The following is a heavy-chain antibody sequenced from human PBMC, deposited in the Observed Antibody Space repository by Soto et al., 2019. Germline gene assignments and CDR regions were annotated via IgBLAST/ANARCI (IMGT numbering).Heavy chain of an antibody. CDR2: ISGSGGST. V-gene: IGHV3-23*01. CDR1: GFTFSSYA. J-gene: IGHJ2*01. Sequence: EVQLLESGGGLVQPGGSLRLSCAASGFTFSSYAMSWVRQAPGKGLEWVSAISGSGGSTYYADSVKGRFTISRDNSKNTLYLQMNSLRAEDTAVYYCAKVLPRESGWYYWYFDLWGRGTLVTVSS. CDR3: AKVLPRESGWYYWYFDL. D-gene: IGHD6-19*01.